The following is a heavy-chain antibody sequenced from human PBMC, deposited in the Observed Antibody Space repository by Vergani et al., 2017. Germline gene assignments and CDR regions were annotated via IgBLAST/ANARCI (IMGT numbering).Heavy chain of an antibody. D-gene: IGHD2-2*02. V-gene: IGHV4-31*03. J-gene: IGHJ5*02. Sequence: QVQLQESGPGLVKPSQTLSLTCTVSGGSISSGGYYWSWLRQHPGKGLEWIGYISYSGSTYYTPSLQNRVTISVDTSKSQFSLKLSSVTAADTAVYYCARMQVVVVPAAIHWRWFDPWGQGTLVTVSS. CDR1: GGSISSGGYY. CDR2: ISYSGST. CDR3: ARMQVVVVPAAIHWRWFDP.